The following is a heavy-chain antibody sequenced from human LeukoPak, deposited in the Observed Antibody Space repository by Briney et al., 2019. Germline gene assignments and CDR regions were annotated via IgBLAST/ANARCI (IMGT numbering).Heavy chain of an antibody. CDR2: IKQDGSEK. J-gene: IGHJ4*02. Sequence: GGSLRLSCAASGFTFRYYGMSWVRQAPGKGLEWVANIKQDGSEKYYVDSVKGRFTISRDNAKNSLYLQMNSLRAEDTAVYYCARVVDWAYYFDYWGQGTLVTVSS. V-gene: IGHV3-7*04. CDR1: GFTFRYYG. CDR3: ARVVDWAYYFDY. D-gene: IGHD2-2*01.